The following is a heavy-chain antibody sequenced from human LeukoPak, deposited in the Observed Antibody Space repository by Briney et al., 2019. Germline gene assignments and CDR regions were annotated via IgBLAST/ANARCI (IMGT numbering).Heavy chain of an antibody. CDR1: GFTFTSYS. V-gene: IGHV3-21*01. D-gene: IGHD3-22*01. Sequence: GGSLRLSCAASGFTFTSYSMNWVRQAPGKGLEWVSSISRSSSYIYYADSVKGRFTISRDNAKNSLYLQMNSLRAEDTAVYYCARDYDGSGYYSPWGQGTLVTVSS. J-gene: IGHJ5*02. CDR2: ISRSSSYI. CDR3: ARDYDGSGYYSP.